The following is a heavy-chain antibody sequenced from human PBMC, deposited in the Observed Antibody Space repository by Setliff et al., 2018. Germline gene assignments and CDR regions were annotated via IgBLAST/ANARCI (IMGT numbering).Heavy chain of an antibody. J-gene: IGHJ4*02. Sequence: LSLTCAVSGGSVSDSTYYWGWVRQPPGKGLEWIGSIYYSGSTYYNPSLRSRVTISVDASKNQFSLNVTSVIAADTAVYYCARLRCIAVPGAPKYYSPGYWGQGTLVTVSS. CDR3: ARLRCIAVPGAPKYYSPGY. D-gene: IGHD6-19*01. V-gene: IGHV4-39*01. CDR1: GGSVSDSTYY. CDR2: IYYSGST.